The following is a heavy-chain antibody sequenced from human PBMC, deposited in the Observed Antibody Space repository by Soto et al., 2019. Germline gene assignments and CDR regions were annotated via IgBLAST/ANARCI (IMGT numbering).Heavy chain of an antibody. V-gene: IGHV3-33*01. CDR1: GFTFSSYG. J-gene: IGHJ6*02. CDR2: IWYDGSNK. Sequence: GGSLRLSCAASGFTFSSYGMHWVRQAPGKGLEWVAVIWYDGSNKYYADSVKGRFTISRDNSKNTLYLQMNSLRAEDTAVYYCAREYMTGAAAAYYYYYGMDVWGQGTTVTVSS. D-gene: IGHD6-13*01. CDR3: AREYMTGAAAAYYYYYGMDV.